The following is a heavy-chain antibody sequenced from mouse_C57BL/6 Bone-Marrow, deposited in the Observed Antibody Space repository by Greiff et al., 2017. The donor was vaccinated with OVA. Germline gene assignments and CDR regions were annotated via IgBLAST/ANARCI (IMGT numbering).Heavy chain of an antibody. CDR3: ARGNYPYYFDY. V-gene: IGHV1-82*01. J-gene: IGHJ2*01. CDR1: GYAFSSSW. D-gene: IGHD2-1*01. Sequence: VQRVESGPELVKPGASVKISCKASGYAFSSSWMNWVKQRPGKGLEWIGRIYPGDGDTNYNGKFKGKATLTADKSSSTAYMQLSSLTSEDSAVYFCARGNYPYYFDYWGQGTTLTVSS. CDR2: IYPGDGDT.